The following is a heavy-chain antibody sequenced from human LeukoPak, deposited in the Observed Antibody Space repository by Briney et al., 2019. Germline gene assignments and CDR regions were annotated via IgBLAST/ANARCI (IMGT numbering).Heavy chain of an antibody. D-gene: IGHD3-22*01. CDR1: GFTFSSYS. V-gene: IGHV3-21*01. CDR3: ARDYYYDSSGFPGY. CDR2: ISCSSSYI. J-gene: IGHJ4*02. Sequence: GGSLRLSCAASGFTFSSYSMNWVRQALGKGLEWVSYISCSSSYIYYADSVKGRFTISRDNAKNSLYLQMNSLRAEDTAVYYCARDYYYDSSGFPGYWGQATLVTVSS.